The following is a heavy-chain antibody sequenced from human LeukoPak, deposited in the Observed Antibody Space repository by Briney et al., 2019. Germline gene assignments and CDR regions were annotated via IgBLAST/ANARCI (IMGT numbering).Heavy chain of an antibody. J-gene: IGHJ5*02. V-gene: IGHV3-23*01. CDR3: AKDLAAYYYGSGSYSQFDP. Sequence: PGGSLRLSCAASGFTFSSYAMGWVRQAPGKGLEWVSVISGSGGSTYYADSVKGRFTISRDNSKNTLYLQMNSLRAEDTAVYYCAKDLAAYYYGSGSYSQFDPWGQGTLVTVSS. CDR2: ISGSGGST. CDR1: GFTFSSYA. D-gene: IGHD3-10*01.